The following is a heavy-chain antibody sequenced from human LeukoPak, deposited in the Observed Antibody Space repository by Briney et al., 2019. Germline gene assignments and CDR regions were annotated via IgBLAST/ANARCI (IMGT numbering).Heavy chain of an antibody. CDR1: GYTFTSYG. V-gene: IGHV1-18*01. D-gene: IGHD2-8*01. Sequence: ASVKVSCKASGYTFTSYGISWVRQAPGQGLEWMGWISAYNGNTNYAQKLQGRVTMTTDTSTSTAYMELRSLRSDDTAVYYCARVGSQGYCTNGVCYTFDYWGQGTLVTVSS. CDR2: ISAYNGNT. J-gene: IGHJ4*02. CDR3: ARVGSQGYCTNGVCYTFDY.